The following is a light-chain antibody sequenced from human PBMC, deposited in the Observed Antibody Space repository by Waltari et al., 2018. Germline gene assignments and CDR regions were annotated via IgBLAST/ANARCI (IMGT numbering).Light chain of an antibody. CDR1: QGIGNN. Sequence: IQMTQSPSSLSASVVDTVTITCQASQGIGNNLNWYQQKPGKAPRLLIYRASNLQSGIPSRFSGSGSGTDFTLTISSLQPEDFATYYCQQGYSYPLTFGGGTKVDIK. V-gene: IGKV1-6*01. J-gene: IGKJ4*01. CDR3: QQGYSYPLT. CDR2: RAS.